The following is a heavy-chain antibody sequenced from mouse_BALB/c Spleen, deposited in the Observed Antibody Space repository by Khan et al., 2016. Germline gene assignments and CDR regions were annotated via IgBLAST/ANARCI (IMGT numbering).Heavy chain of an antibody. CDR3: TRGVSMVVDFFDY. CDR1: GFTFSSYA. CDR2: ISSGNNT. D-gene: IGHD2-10*02. Sequence: LVESGGGLVKPGGSLKLSCAASGFTFSSYAMSWVRQNPEKRLEWVASISSGNNTYYPDSVKGRLTISRDNARNILYLQMSSLRSEDTAMYYCTRGVSMVVDFFDYWGQGTTLTVSS. V-gene: IGHV5-6-5*01. J-gene: IGHJ2*01.